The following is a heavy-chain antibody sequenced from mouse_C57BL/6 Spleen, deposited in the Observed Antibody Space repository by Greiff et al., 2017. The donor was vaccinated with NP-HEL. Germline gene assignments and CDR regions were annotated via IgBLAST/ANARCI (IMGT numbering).Heavy chain of an antibody. CDR1: GFNIKDDY. CDR3: TTYDTTVVGGY. CDR2: FDPENGDT. D-gene: IGHD1-1*01. V-gene: IGHV14-4*01. Sequence: VQLQQSGAELVRPGASVKLSCTASGFNIKDDYMHWVKQRPEQGLEWIGWFDPENGDTEYASKFQGKATITADTSSNTAYLQLSSLTSEDTAVYYCTTYDTTVVGGYWGQGTTLTVSS. J-gene: IGHJ2*01.